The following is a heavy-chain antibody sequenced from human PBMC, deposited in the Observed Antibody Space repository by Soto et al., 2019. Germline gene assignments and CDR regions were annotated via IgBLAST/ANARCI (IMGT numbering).Heavy chain of an antibody. Sequence: QITLKESGPTLVKPTQSLTLTCTFSGFSLTTRGVGVGWIRQPPGTALEWLALIYWDDDEGYSPSLKSRLTIAMVTSKNPVVLTTTNMDPLVPAIYYCAQRPRGYSYHFDYWGQGTLVTVSS. V-gene: IGHV2-5*02. D-gene: IGHD5-18*01. CDR3: AQRPRGYSYHFDY. CDR2: IYWDDDE. CDR1: GFSLTTRGVG. J-gene: IGHJ4*02.